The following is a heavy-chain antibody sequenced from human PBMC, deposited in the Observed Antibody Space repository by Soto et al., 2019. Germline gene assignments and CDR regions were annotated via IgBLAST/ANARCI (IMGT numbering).Heavy chain of an antibody. J-gene: IGHJ4*02. CDR2: VKSKTDGGTI. V-gene: IGHV3-15*01. CDR1: GFTFSNAW. Sequence: EVQLVESGGGLVKPGGSLRLSCAASGFTFSNAWMTWVGQAPGKGLEWVGRVKSKTDGGTIDYAAPVKDRFTISRDDSKNTLYLQTNSLKTEDTAVYYCIGTYSGSSMRFDYWGQGTLVTVSS. D-gene: IGHD5-12*01. CDR3: IGTYSGSSMRFDY.